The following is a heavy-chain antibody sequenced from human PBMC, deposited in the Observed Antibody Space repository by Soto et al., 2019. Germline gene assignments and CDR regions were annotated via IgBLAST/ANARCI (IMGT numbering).Heavy chain of an antibody. J-gene: IGHJ4*02. D-gene: IGHD2-15*01. CDR3: ARHPSYCGGGSCYLGLDY. CDR2: IYYSGST. V-gene: IGHV4-39*01. Sequence: SETLSLTCAVSRRSISNNSYYWASIPQPPGKGLEWIGSIYYSGSTYYNPSLKSRVTISVDTSKNQFSLTPSSVTAADTAVYYCARHPSYCGGGSCYLGLDYWGQG. CDR1: RRSISNNSYY.